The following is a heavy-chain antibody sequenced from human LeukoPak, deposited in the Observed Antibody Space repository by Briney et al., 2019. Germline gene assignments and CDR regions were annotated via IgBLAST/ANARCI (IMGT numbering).Heavy chain of an antibody. Sequence: PGGSLRLSCAASGFTFSSYCMSWVRQAPGKGLEWVANINQDGSQENYVDSVKGRFTISRDNAKNSLSLQMNTLTVDDTAVYYCARSLWPEDFWGQGTLVTVSS. CDR3: ARSLWPEDF. J-gene: IGHJ4*02. CDR1: GFTFSSYC. D-gene: IGHD2-21*01. V-gene: IGHV3-7*02. CDR2: INQDGSQE.